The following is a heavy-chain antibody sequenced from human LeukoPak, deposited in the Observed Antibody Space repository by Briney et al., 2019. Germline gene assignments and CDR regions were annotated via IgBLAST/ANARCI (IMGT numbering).Heavy chain of an antibody. V-gene: IGHV1-2*02. CDR3: ARVGYCSSTSCYNWFDP. CDR1: GYTFTGYY. J-gene: IGHJ5*02. CDR2: INPNSGGT. Sequence: ASVKVSCKASGYTFTGYYMHWVRQAPGQGLEWMGWINPNSGGTNYAQKFQGRVTMTRDTSISTAYMELSRLRSDDTAVYYCARVGYCSSTSCYNWFDPWGQGTPVTVSS. D-gene: IGHD2-2*01.